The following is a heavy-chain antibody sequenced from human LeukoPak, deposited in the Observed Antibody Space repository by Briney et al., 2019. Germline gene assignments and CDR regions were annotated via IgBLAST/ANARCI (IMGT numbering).Heavy chain of an antibody. CDR3: ARAQYSSGWYSAYYYYYYMDV. CDR2: ISSSGSPI. D-gene: IGHD6-19*01. Sequence: PGGSLRLSCATSGFTFSDYYMSWIRQAPGKGPEWVSYISSSGSPIYYADSVKGRFTISRDNAKNSLYLQMNSLRAEDTAVYYCARAQYSSGWYSAYYYYYYMDVWGKGTTVTISS. CDR1: GFTFSDYY. V-gene: IGHV3-11*04. J-gene: IGHJ6*03.